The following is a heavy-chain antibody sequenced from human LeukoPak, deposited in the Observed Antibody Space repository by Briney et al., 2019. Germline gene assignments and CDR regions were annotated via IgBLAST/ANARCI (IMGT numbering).Heavy chain of an antibody. J-gene: IGHJ4*02. CDR1: GGSISSSSYY. D-gene: IGHD4-23*01. CDR2: SYYSGST. V-gene: IGHV4-39*07. Sequence: PSETLSLTCTVSGGSISSSSYYWGWIRQPPGKGLEWIGSSYYSGSTYYNPSLKSRVTISVDTSKNQFSLKLSSVTAADTAVYYCAREVSRWPYYFDYWGQGTLVTVSS. CDR3: AREVSRWPYYFDY.